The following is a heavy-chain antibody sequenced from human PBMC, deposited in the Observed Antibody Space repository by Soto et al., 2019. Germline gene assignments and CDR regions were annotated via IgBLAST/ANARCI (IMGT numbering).Heavy chain of an antibody. Sequence: EVQLVQSAAEVKKPGESLRISCQGSGYSFTTYWIVWVRQMPGKGLEWMGLIYPPTSETRYSPSFQGRVSISVDKSISTAFVQWSSLEASDTAMYYCARHVANTRWSYFDNWGQGTLVSVSS. D-gene: IGHD3-3*01. V-gene: IGHV5-51*01. CDR2: IYPPTSET. CDR1: GYSFTTYW. CDR3: ARHVANTRWSYFDN. J-gene: IGHJ4*02.